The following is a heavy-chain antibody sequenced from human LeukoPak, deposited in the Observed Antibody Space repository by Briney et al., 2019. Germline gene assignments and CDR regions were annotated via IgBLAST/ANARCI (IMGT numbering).Heavy chain of an antibody. CDR3: ASYYYDSSGYYGGDAFDI. Sequence: SETLSLTCTVSGGSISSYYWSWIRQPPGKGLEWIGYIYYSGSTNYNPSLKSRVTISVDTSKNQFSLKLSSVTAADTAVYYCASYYYDSSGYYGGDAFDIWGQGTMVTVSS. D-gene: IGHD3-22*01. V-gene: IGHV4-59*01. CDR2: IYYSGST. J-gene: IGHJ3*02. CDR1: GGSISSYY.